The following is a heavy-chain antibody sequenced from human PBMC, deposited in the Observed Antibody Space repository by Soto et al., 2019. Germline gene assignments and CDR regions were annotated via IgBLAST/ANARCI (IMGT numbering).Heavy chain of an antibody. D-gene: IGHD2-21*01. CDR1: GGSISSCGYS. J-gene: IGHJ6*02. CDR3: AASCVGCGGFNYYGMDV. V-gene: IGHV4-31*03. Sequence: QVQLQESGPGLVKPSQTLSLTCTVSGGSISSCGYSWSWIRQHPGKGMEWIGYIYYSGSTYYNPSLKSRATISVDTSKNQFALKMSSVTAADTAVYYGAASCVGCGGFNYYGMDVWGQGTTVTVSS. CDR2: IYYSGST.